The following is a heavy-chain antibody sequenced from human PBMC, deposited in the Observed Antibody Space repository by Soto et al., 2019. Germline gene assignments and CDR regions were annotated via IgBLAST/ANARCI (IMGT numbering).Heavy chain of an antibody. V-gene: IGHV1-69*13. CDR1: GRSFSSFA. CDR3: AVAFDGVVLHYYGRMDF. Sequence: SVKVSCKASGRSFSSFAFSWVRQAPGQGLEWIGGTMPMAGSANYAQEFLRRVTFTADASTSTAYMDISGLTFDDTDLYYCAVAFDGVVLHYYGRMDFWGPGTSVTVSS. D-gene: IGHD3-3*01. J-gene: IGHJ6*02. CDR2: TMPMAGSA.